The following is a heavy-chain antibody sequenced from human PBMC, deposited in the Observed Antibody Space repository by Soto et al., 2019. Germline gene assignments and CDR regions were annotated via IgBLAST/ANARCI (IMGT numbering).Heavy chain of an antibody. CDR3: ARHASSIAAAGPLYYFDS. D-gene: IGHD6-13*01. CDR1: GGSISGYY. V-gene: IGHV4-59*08. CDR2: IYYSGST. J-gene: IGHJ4*02. Sequence: SETLSLTCTVSGGSISGYYWSWIRQPPGKGLEWIGYIYYSGSTNYSPPLKSRVTISVDTSKKQFSLKLSSVTAADTAVYYCARHASSIAAAGPLYYFDSWGQGTLVTVSS.